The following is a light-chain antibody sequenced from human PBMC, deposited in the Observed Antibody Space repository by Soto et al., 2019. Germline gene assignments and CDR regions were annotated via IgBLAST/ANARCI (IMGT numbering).Light chain of an antibody. V-gene: IGKV3-20*01. CDR1: QSVSSSY. J-gene: IGKJ4*01. CDR2: GAS. Sequence: EIVLTQSPGTLSLSPGERATLSCRASQSVSSSYLAWYQQKPGQAPRLLIYGASSRATGIPDRFSGSGSGTDFTLTSSRLEPEDVAVYYWQQYGSSPLTFGGGTKVEIK. CDR3: QQYGSSPLT.